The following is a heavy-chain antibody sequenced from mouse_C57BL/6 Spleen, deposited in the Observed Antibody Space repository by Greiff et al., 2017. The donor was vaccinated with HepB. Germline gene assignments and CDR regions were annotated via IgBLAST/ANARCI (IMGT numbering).Heavy chain of an antibody. D-gene: IGHD1-1*01. J-gene: IGHJ2*01. CDR2: IYPSDSYT. CDR1: GYTFTSYW. V-gene: IGHV1-50*01. CDR3: ANFYYGSSPFDY. Sequence: QVQLQQPGAELVKPGASVKLSCKASGYTFTSYWMQWVKQRPGQGLEWIGEIYPSDSYTNYNQKFKGKATLTVDTSSSTAYMQLSSLTSEDSAVYYCANFYYGSSPFDYWGQGTTLTVSS.